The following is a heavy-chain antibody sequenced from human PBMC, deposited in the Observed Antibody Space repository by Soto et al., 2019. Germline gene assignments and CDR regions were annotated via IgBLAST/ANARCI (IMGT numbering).Heavy chain of an antibody. CDR1: GVTFSSYA. V-gene: IGHV3-23*01. CDR3: AKRLVLAGTSHHFDY. J-gene: IGHJ4*02. D-gene: IGHD6-19*01. Sequence: GGSLRLSCAASGVTFSSYAMSWVRQAPGKGLEWVSTSGTSGNTYYADSVKGRFTVSRDNSKNTLFLQMNSLRADDTAEYYCAKRLVLAGTSHHFDYWGQVTLVTVSS. CDR2: SGTSGNT.